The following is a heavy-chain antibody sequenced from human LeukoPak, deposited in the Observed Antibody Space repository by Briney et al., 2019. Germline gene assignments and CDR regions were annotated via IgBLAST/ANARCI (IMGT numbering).Heavy chain of an antibody. Sequence: GASVKVSCKASGGTFSSYAISWVRQAPGQGLEWMGGIIPVFGTANYAQKFQGRVTITTDESTSTAYMELSSLRSEDTAGYYCARGKKGIAAPLGPGRANYYYYYMDVWGKGTTVTVSS. CDR3: ARGKKGIAAPLGPGRANYYYYYMDV. V-gene: IGHV1-69*05. CDR2: IIPVFGTA. CDR1: GGTFSSYA. J-gene: IGHJ6*03. D-gene: IGHD6-13*01.